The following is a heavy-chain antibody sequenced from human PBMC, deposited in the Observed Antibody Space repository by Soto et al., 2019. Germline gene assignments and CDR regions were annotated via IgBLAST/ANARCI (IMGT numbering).Heavy chain of an antibody. J-gene: IGHJ6*02. Sequence: QVQLVQSGAEVKKPGASVKVSCKASGYTFTGYYMHWVRQAPGQGLEWMGWISAYNGNTNYAQKRQGRVTMTTDTSTSTAYMELRSLRSDDTAVYYCARDTAAYGDYASTYYYGMDVWGQGTTVTVSS. CDR3: ARDTAAYGDYASTYYYGMDV. V-gene: IGHV1-18*04. CDR1: GYTFTGYY. D-gene: IGHD4-17*01. CDR2: ISAYNGNT.